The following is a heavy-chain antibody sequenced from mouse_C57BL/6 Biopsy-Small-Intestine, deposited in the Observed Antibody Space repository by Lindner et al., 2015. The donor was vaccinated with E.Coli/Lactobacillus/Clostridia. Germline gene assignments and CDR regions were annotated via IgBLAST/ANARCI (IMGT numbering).Heavy chain of an antibody. CDR3: ARKDSSGPFAY. CDR1: GYAFSSYW. CDR2: IYPGDGDT. Sequence: VQLQESGAELVKPGASVKISCKASGYAFSSYWMNWVKQRPGKGLEWIGQIYPGDGDTNYNGKFKGKATLTADKSSSTAYMQLSSLTSEDSAVYFCARKDSSGPFAYWGQGTLVTVSA. V-gene: IGHV1-80*01. D-gene: IGHD3-2*02. J-gene: IGHJ3*01.